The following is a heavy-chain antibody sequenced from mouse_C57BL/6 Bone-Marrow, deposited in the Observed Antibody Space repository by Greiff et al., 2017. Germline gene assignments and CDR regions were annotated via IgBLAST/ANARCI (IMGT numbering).Heavy chain of an antibody. CDR3: ARDYYGSSYDAMDY. V-gene: IGHV1-69*01. CDR1: GYTFTSYW. D-gene: IGHD1-1*01. Sequence: QVQLQQPGAELVMPGASVKLSCKASGYTFTSYWMHWVKQRPGQGLEWIGEIDPSDSYTNYNQKFKGKSTLTVDKSSSTAYMQLSSLTSEDSAVYYCARDYYGSSYDAMDYWGQETSVTVSS. J-gene: IGHJ4*01. CDR2: IDPSDSYT.